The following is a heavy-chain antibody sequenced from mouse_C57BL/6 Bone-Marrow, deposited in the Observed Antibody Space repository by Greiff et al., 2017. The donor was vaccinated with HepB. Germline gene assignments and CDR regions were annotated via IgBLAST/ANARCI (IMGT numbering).Heavy chain of an antibody. J-gene: IGHJ4*01. CDR3: AMKQRGYYYGSSYEDAMDY. V-gene: IGHV1-74*01. CDR1: GYTFTSYW. Sequence: QVQLQQPGAELVKPGASVKVSCKASGYTFTSYWMHWVKQRPGQGLEWIGRIHPSDSDTNYNQKFKGKATLTVDKSSSTAYMQLSSLTSEDSAVYYCAMKQRGYYYGSSYEDAMDYWGQGTSVTVSS. CDR2: IHPSDSDT. D-gene: IGHD1-1*01.